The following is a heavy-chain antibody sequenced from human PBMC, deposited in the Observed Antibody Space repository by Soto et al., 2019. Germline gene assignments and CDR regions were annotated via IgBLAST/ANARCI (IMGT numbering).Heavy chain of an antibody. V-gene: IGHV1-69*13. J-gene: IGHJ6*02. Sequence: GASVKVSCKASGGTFSSYAISWVRQAPGQGLEWMGGIIPIFGTANYAQKFQGRVTITADESTSTAYMELSSLRSEDTAVYYCARDLMNYYDSSGPRSDYGMDVWGQGTTVTVSS. CDR2: IIPIFGTA. CDR3: ARDLMNYYDSSGPRSDYGMDV. D-gene: IGHD3-22*01. CDR1: GGTFSSYA.